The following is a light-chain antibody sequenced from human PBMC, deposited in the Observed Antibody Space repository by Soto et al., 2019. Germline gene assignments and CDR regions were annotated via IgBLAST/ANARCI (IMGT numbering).Light chain of an antibody. J-gene: IGLJ1*01. Sequence: QSALTQPASVSGSLGQSITISCTGTSSDVGAYNYVSWYQQQPGKAPKLMISEVSNRPSGVSNRFSGSKSGNTASLIISGLQAEDEADYYRCSFTSITTYVFGTRTKVTVL. CDR2: EVS. CDR1: SSDVGAYNY. V-gene: IGLV2-14*01. CDR3: CSFTSITTYV.